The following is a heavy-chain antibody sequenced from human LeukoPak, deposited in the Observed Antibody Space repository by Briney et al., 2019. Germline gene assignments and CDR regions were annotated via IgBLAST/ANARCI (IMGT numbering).Heavy chain of an antibody. Sequence: GGSLRLSCAASGFTFSSYWMHWVRQAPGKGLVWVSRINSDGSSTSYADSVKGRFTISRDNAKNTLYLQMNSLRAEDTAVYYCASYLFGASIEYYYYGMDVWGQGTTVTVSS. D-gene: IGHD3-10*02. CDR3: ASYLFGASIEYYYYGMDV. J-gene: IGHJ6*02. V-gene: IGHV3-74*01. CDR2: INSDGSST. CDR1: GFTFSSYW.